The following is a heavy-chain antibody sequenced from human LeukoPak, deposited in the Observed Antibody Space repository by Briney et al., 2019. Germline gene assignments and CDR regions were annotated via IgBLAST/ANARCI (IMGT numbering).Heavy chain of an antibody. Sequence: PSETLSLTCTVSGGSISSYYWSWIRQAPGKGLEWIGHIQNSGSTNYNPSLKSRVTISVDTSKNQFSLKLSSVTAADTAVYYCARGRYSSGWYRWVFDYWGQGTLVTVSS. V-gene: IGHV4-59*12. D-gene: IGHD6-19*01. CDR3: ARGRYSSGWYRWVFDY. CDR2: IQNSGST. J-gene: IGHJ4*02. CDR1: GGSISSYY.